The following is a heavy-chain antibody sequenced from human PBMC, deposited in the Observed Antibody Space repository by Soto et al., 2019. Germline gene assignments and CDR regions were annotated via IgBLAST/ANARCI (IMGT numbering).Heavy chain of an antibody. Sequence: EVQLVESGGGLVKPGGSLRLSCAASGFTFSNAWMNWVRQAPGKGLEWFGRIKSKTDGGTTDYAAPVKGRFTISRDDSTNTLYLQMNSLKTDDTAVYYCRPDYGYWGQGTLVTVSS. CDR2: IKSKTDGGTT. V-gene: IGHV3-15*07. D-gene: IGHD4-17*01. CDR3: RPDYGY. J-gene: IGHJ4*02. CDR1: GFTFSNAW.